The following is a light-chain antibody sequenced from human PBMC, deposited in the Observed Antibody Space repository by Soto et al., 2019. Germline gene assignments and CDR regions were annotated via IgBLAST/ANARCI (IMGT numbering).Light chain of an antibody. J-gene: IGLJ1*01. Sequence: QSVLTQPGSVSGFPGQSINISCTGTSSDVGGFKFVSWYQQHPGKAPKLMIYEVSYRPSGVSNLFSGSKSGNTASLPISSLQAEDEADYSCNLYTTTSPLDVFTPGPQVTL. CDR2: EVS. V-gene: IGLV2-14*01. CDR3: NLYTTTSPLDV. CDR1: SSDVGGFKF.